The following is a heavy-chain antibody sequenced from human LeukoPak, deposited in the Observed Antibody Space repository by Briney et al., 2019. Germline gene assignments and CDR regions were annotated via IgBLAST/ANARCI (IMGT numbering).Heavy chain of an antibody. J-gene: IGHJ6*02. CDR1: GYSFTSYW. D-gene: IGHD1-26*01. Sequence: GESLKISCKGSGYSFTSYWIGWVRQMPGKGLEWMGIIYPGDSDTRYSPSFQGQVTISADKSISTAYLQWSSLKASDTAMYYCARRSDFGSYFSSDYYYYGMDVWGQGTTVTVSS. CDR2: IYPGDSDT. V-gene: IGHV5-51*01. CDR3: ARRSDFGSYFSSDYYYYGMDV.